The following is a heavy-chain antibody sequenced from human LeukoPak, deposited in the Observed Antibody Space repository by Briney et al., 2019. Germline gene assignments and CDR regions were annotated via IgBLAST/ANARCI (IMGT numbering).Heavy chain of an antibody. Sequence: SETLSLTCTVSGASISSSAYYWGWIRQPPGKGLEWIGTISYSVSSYYNPSLKSRVTISEDTSKNQFSLKLSSVTAADTAVYYCARHRPRSGYFQTAFDYWGQGTLVTVSS. CDR1: GASISSSAYY. CDR2: ISYSVSS. CDR3: ARHRPRSGYFQTAFDY. V-gene: IGHV4-39*01. D-gene: IGHD3-22*01. J-gene: IGHJ4*02.